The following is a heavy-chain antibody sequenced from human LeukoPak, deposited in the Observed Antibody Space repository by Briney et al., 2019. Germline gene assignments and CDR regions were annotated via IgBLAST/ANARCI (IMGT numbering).Heavy chain of an antibody. D-gene: IGHD3-22*01. V-gene: IGHV3-7*03. CDR1: GFTFSSYW. J-gene: IGHJ4*02. CDR3: AKDYYDSSGYYSYYFDY. CDR2: IKQDGSEK. Sequence: GGSLRLSCAASGFTFSSYWMSWVRQAPGKGLEWVANIKQDGSEKYYVDSVKGRLTISRDNSKNTLYLQMNSLRAEDTAVYYCAKDYYDSSGYYSYYFDYWGQGTLVTVSS.